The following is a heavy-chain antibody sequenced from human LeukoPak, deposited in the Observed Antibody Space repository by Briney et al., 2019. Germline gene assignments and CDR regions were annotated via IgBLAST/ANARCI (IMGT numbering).Heavy chain of an antibody. Sequence: SETLSLTCTVSGGSISSSSYYWGWIRQPPGKGLEWIGSIYYSGNTYYNPSLKSRVTISVDTSKNQFSLKLSSVTAADTAVYYCARGPFDIWGQGTMVTVSS. V-gene: IGHV4-39*01. CDR3: ARGPFDI. J-gene: IGHJ3*02. CDR2: IYYSGNT. CDR1: GGSISSSSYY.